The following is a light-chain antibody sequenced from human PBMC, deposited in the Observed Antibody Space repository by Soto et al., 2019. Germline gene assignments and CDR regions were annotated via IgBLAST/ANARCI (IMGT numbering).Light chain of an antibody. CDR1: QSVTSNY. CDR3: EQYGSSPRT. Sequence: IVLTQSPGTLSLSPGERATLFCRASQSVTSNYFAWYQQNPGQAPRLLIYGISDRATGIPDRFSGSGSGTDFTLTISRLEPEDFAVYYCEQYGSSPRTFGQGTKVEIK. CDR2: GIS. V-gene: IGKV3-20*01. J-gene: IGKJ1*01.